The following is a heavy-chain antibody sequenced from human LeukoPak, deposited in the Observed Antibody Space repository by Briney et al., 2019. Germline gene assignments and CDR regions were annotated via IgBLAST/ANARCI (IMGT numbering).Heavy chain of an antibody. CDR2: IHADGVGT. CDR3: GKGRVSE. V-gene: IGHV3-23*01. J-gene: IGHJ4*02. Sequence: GGSLRLSCAASGFPFNTQDMRWVRQAPGKGLEWVSSIHADGVGTFYADFVRGRFTISRDNSKNTLDLQMNSLRVEDTAVYYCGKGRVSEWGQGTLVTVSS. CDR1: GFPFNTQD. D-gene: IGHD6-19*01.